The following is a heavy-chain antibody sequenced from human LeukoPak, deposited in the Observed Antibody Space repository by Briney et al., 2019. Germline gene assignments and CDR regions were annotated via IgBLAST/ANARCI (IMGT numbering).Heavy chain of an antibody. Sequence: ASVKVSCKASGYTFTDHYLHWVRQAPGQGLEWVGWIRPKSGETHYAQKFQGRVTMTRDTSIRTAYLELSGVRSDDTAVYYCARDHNWGPNYWGQGTLITVSS. D-gene: IGHD7-27*01. V-gene: IGHV1-2*02. CDR1: GYTFTDHY. CDR3: ARDHNWGPNY. J-gene: IGHJ4*02. CDR2: IRPKSGET.